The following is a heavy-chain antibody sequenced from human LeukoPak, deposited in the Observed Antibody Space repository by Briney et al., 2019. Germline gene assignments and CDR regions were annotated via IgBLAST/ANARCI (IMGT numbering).Heavy chain of an antibody. CDR3: ARAVSGLDS. CDR1: GFSFSSYP. V-gene: IGHV3-30-3*01. CDR2: ISFDGSNI. J-gene: IGHJ4*02. Sequence: GGSLRLSCAASGFSFSSYPMHWVRQAPGKGLEWVAVISFDGSNISYAESVKGRFTISRDNAKNTLYLQMNSLRVEDTAVYYCARAVSGLDSWGQGTLVTLSS. D-gene: IGHD1-26*01.